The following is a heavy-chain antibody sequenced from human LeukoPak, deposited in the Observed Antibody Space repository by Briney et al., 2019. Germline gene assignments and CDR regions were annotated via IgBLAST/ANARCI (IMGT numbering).Heavy chain of an antibody. CDR2: IYPGDSDT. V-gene: IGHV5-51*01. CDR1: GYSLTSYW. CDR3: ARPRIAAAGNLYYMDV. D-gene: IGHD6-13*01. Sequence: GESLKISCKGSGYSLTSYWIGWVRQMPGKGLEWMGIIYPGDSDTRYSPSFQGQVTISADKSISTAYLQWSSLKASDTAMYYCARPRIAAAGNLYYMDVWGKGTTVTVSS. J-gene: IGHJ6*03.